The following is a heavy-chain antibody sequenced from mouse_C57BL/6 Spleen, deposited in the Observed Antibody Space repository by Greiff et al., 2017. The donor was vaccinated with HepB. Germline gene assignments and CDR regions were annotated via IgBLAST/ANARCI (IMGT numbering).Heavy chain of an antibody. V-gene: IGHV1-53*01. J-gene: IGHJ4*01. D-gene: IGHD2-4*01. CDR2: INPSNGGT. Sequence: QVQLKQPGTELVKPGASVKLSCKASGYTFTSYWMHWVKQRPGQGLEWIGNINPSNGGTNYNEKFKSKATLTVDKSSSTAYMQLSSLTSEDSAVYYCARAYYDYDGGRENYYAMDYWGQGTSVTVSS. CDR1: GYTFTSYW. CDR3: ARAYYDYDGGRENYYAMDY.